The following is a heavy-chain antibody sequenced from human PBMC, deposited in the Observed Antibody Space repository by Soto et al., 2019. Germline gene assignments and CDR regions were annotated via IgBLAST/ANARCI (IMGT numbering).Heavy chain of an antibody. V-gene: IGHV1-69*01. CDR1: GGTFGSFA. J-gene: IGHJ5*02. D-gene: IGHD6-25*01. CDR2: IIPIFGTA. Sequence: QVQLVQSGAEVKKPESSVKVSCKASGGTFGSFAINWVRQSPGQGLEWMGRIIPIFGTAKYAQKFLGRLTMSADDATSMAYRALSGLRSDDTAFYFCAREGRIAAAGTTWFDPWGQGTLVIVSS. CDR3: AREGRIAAAGTTWFDP.